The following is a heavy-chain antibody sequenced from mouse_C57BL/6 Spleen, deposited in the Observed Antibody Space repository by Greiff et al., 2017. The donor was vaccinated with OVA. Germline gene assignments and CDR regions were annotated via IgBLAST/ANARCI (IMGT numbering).Heavy chain of an antibody. Sequence: QVQLQQPGAELVKPGASVKLSCKASGYTFTSYWMHWVKQRPGQGLEWIGMIHPNSGSTNYNEKFKSKATLTVDKSSSTAYMHLSSLTSEDSAVYYCARSVLGRGDYWGQGTTLTVSS. CDR1: GYTFTSYW. CDR3: ARSVLGRGDY. J-gene: IGHJ2*01. D-gene: IGHD4-1*01. CDR2: IHPNSGST. V-gene: IGHV1-64*01.